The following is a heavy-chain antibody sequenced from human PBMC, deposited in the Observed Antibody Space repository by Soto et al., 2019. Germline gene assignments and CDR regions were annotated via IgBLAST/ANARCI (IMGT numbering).Heavy chain of an antibody. J-gene: IGHJ6*02. CDR1: GGTFSTYA. D-gene: IGHD3-22*01. CDR2: IIPIFGPA. Sequence: QVQLVQSGAAVTKPGSSVRVSCKSSGGTFSTYAISWVRQAPGQGLEWMGGIIPIFGPAKYAQKFRGRVNITADESTSTAYMELSSLRSEDTAVYYCARGIRGAYTKIVVHLYYGMDVWGQGTTVTVSS. CDR3: ARGIRGAYTKIVVHLYYGMDV. V-gene: IGHV1-69*01.